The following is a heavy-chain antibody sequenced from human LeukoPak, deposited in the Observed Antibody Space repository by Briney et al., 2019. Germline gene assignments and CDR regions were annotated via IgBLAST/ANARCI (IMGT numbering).Heavy chain of an antibody. Sequence: GASVKVSCKASGGTFSSYAISWVRQAPGQGLEWMGGIIPIFGTANYAQKFQGRVTITTDESTSTAYMELSSLRSEDTAVYYCASTPDYYCYMDVWGKGTTVTVSS. CDR1: GGTFSSYA. CDR2: IIPIFGTA. V-gene: IGHV1-69*05. D-gene: IGHD1-14*01. CDR3: ASTPDYYCYMDV. J-gene: IGHJ6*03.